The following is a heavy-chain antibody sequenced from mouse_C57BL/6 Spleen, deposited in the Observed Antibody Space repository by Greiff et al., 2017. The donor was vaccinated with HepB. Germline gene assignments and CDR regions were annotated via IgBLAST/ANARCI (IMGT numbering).Heavy chain of an antibody. CDR1: GYTFTSYW. CDR3: ARGYYGSSYPYYFDY. Sequence: VQLQQPGAELVRPGSSVKLSCKASGYTFTSYWMHWVKQRPIQGLEWIGNIDPSDSETHYNQKFKDKVTLTVDKSSSTAYMQLSSLTSEDSAVYDCARGYYGSSYPYYFDYWGQGTTLTVSS. CDR2: IDPSDSET. J-gene: IGHJ2*01. D-gene: IGHD1-1*01. V-gene: IGHV1-52*01.